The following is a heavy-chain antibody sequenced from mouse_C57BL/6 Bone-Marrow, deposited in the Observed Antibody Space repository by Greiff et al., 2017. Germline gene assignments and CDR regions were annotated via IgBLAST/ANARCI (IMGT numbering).Heavy chain of an antibody. CDR1: GFSLTSYA. D-gene: IGHD2-4*01. Sequence: VMLVESGPGLVAPSQSLSITCTVSGFSLTSYAISWVRQPPGKGLEWLGVIWTGGGTNYTSALKSRLSISKDNSKSQVFLQMNSLQTDDTARYYCAIKGIPYDYDDYAMDYWGQGTSVTVSS. CDR3: AIKGIPYDYDDYAMDY. CDR2: IWTGGGT. J-gene: IGHJ4*01. V-gene: IGHV2-9-1*01.